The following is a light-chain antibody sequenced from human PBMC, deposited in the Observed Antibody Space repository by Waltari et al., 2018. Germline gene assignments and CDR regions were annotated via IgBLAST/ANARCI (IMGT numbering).Light chain of an antibody. V-gene: IGLV1-40*01. CDR3: RSYDSGLSGWV. CDR2: GNN. J-gene: IGLJ3*02. Sequence: QSVLTQPPSVSGAPGQRVTITCTERSCTIGAPYVSPWYRQPPGTAPKRLIYGNNNRPSGVPDRFSGSRSGTSASLAITGLQAEDEADYYCRSYDSGLSGWVFGGGTKLTVL. CDR1: SCTIGAPYV.